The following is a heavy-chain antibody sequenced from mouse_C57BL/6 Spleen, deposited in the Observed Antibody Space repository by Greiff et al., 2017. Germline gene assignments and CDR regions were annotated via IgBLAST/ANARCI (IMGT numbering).Heavy chain of an antibody. J-gene: IGHJ4*01. CDR2: IYPRSGNT. Sequence: QVQLQQSGAELARPGASVKLSCRASGYTFTSYGISWVKQRTGQGLEWIGEIYPRSGNTYYNEKFKGKATLTADKSSSTAYMELRSLTSEDSAVYFCARRERGYAMDYWGQGTSVTVSS. V-gene: IGHV1-81*01. CDR1: GYTFTSYG. CDR3: ARRERGYAMDY.